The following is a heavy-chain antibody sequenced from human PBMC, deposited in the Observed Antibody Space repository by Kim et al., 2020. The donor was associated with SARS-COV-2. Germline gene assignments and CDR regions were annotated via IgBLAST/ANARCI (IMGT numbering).Heavy chain of an antibody. J-gene: IGHJ4*02. CDR1: GGTFSSYA. CDR3: VREDDSSGYYYED. CDR2: IIPIFGTA. D-gene: IGHD3-22*01. V-gene: IGHV1-69*13. Sequence: SVKVSCKASGGTFSSYAISWVRQAPGQGLEWMGGIIPIFGTANYAQKFQGRVTITADESTSTAYMELSSLRSEDTAVYYCVREDDSSGYYYEDWGQGTLVTVSS.